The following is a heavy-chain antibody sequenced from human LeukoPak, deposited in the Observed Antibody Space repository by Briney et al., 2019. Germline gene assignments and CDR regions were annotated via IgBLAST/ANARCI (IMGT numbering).Heavy chain of an antibody. CDR2: INPYSGGT. Sequence: ASVKVSCKASGYTFTGYYMHWVRQAPGQGLEWIGWINPYSGGTNYARKVQGRVTMTRDTFISTAYMELSRLRSDDTAVYYCARDPRVGNSYYYYYYMDVWGKGTTVTVSS. D-gene: IGHD4-23*01. CDR1: GYTFTGYY. J-gene: IGHJ6*03. V-gene: IGHV1-2*02. CDR3: ARDPRVGNSYYYYYYMDV.